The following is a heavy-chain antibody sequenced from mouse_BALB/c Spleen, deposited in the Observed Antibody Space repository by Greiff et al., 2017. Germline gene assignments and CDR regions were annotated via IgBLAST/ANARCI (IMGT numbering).Heavy chain of an antibody. Sequence: EVNVVESGGDLVKPGGSLKLSCAASGFTFSSYGMSWVRQTPDKRLEWVATISSGGSYTYYPDSVKGRFTISRDNAKNTLYLQMSSLKSEDTAMYYCARGSTMSYFDVWGAGTTVTVSS. CDR1: GFTFSSYG. D-gene: IGHD2-4*01. V-gene: IGHV5-6*01. CDR3: ARGSTMSYFDV. CDR2: ISSGGSYT. J-gene: IGHJ1*01.